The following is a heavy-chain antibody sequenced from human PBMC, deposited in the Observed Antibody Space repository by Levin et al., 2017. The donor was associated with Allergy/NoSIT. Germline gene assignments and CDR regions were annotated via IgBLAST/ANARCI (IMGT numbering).Heavy chain of an antibody. D-gene: IGHD6-13*01. CDR2: IKSDGRST. J-gene: IGHJ2*01. CDR3: TRDAGSSGHDWYFDL. V-gene: IGHV3-74*01. CDR1: GFTFRSYW. Sequence: GESLKISCAASGFTFRSYWMNWVRQAPGKGLVWVSRIKSDGRSTSYADSVKGRFTISRDNAKNTLYLQMNSLRAEDTAVYYCTRDAGSSGHDWYFDLWGRGTLVTVSS.